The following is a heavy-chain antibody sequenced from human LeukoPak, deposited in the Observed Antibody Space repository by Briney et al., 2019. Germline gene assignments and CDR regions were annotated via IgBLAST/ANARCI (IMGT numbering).Heavy chain of an antibody. CDR3: ARPSYYYDSSGYYSQYYFDY. Sequence: SETLSLTCTVSGGSISSSSYYWGWIRQPPGKGLEWVGSIYYSGSTYYNPSLKSRVTISVDTSKNQFSLKLSSVTAADTAVYHCARPSYYYDSSGYYSQYYFDYWGRGTLVTVSS. D-gene: IGHD3-22*01. CDR2: IYYSGST. J-gene: IGHJ4*02. CDR1: GGSISSSSYY. V-gene: IGHV4-39*01.